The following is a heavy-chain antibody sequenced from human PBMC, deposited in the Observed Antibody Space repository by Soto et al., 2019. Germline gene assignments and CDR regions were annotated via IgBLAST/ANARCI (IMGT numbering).Heavy chain of an antibody. CDR1: GGSISSYY. CDR2: IYYSGST. D-gene: IGHD5-12*01. CDR3: ARHKVKYSGYDWPYYFDY. Sequence: SETLSLTCTVSGGSISSYYWSWIRQPPGKGLEWIGYIYYSGSTNYNPSLKSRVTISVDTSKNHFSLKLSSVTAADTAVYYCARHKVKYSGYDWPYYFDYWGQGTLVTVSS. V-gene: IGHV4-59*08. J-gene: IGHJ4*02.